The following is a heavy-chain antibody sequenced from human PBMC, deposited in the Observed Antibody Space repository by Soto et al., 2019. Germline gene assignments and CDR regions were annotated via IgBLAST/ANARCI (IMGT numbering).Heavy chain of an antibody. V-gene: IGHV3-30-3*02. CDR1: GFTFNRFA. J-gene: IGHJ4*01. CDR2: VIYDGTNK. Sequence: GGSLRLSCAASGFTFNRFAIHWVRQAPGKGLEWVAVVIYDGTNKYYADSVKGRFTISRGNSRNTVYLQMNNLRPEDTAIYFCAKTDIVASFEDWGHGTLVTVSS. D-gene: IGHD5-12*01. CDR3: AKTDIVASFED.